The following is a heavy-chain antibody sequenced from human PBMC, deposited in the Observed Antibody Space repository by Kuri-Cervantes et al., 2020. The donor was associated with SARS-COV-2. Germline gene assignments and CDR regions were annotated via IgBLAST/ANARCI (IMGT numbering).Heavy chain of an antibody. J-gene: IGHJ6*03. CDR2: ISYDGSNK. D-gene: IGHD3-16*02. CDR3: ARVRLRLGELSFNYYYYYYMDV. CDR1: GFTFSSYG. Sequence: GESLKISCAASGFTFSSYGMHWVRQAPDKGLEWVAVISYDGSNKYYADSVKGRFTISRDNAKNTLYLQMNSLRAEDTAVYYCARVRLRLGELSFNYYYYYYMDVWGKGTTVTVSS. V-gene: IGHV3-30*03.